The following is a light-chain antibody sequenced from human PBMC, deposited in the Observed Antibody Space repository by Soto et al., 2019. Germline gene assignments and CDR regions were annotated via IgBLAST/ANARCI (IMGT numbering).Light chain of an antibody. CDR3: QSFDNSLFGWV. Sequence: QSVLTQPPSVSGAPGQRVTISCTGSSSNIGAGYDVHWYQQLPGTAPKLLIYANTNRPSGVPDRFSGSKSGTSASLAITGLQPEDEADYYCQSFDNSLFGWVFGGGTKLTVL. CDR1: SSNIGAGYD. V-gene: IGLV1-40*01. CDR2: ANT. J-gene: IGLJ3*02.